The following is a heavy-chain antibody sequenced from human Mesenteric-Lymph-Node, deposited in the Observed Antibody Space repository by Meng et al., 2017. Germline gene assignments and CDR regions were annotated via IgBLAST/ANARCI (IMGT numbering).Heavy chain of an antibody. V-gene: IGHV4-39*07. D-gene: IGHD3-3*02. Sequence: LHMQEPGPGMVHPSKTLSLTCTISGGSITSTSSYWGWVRQPPGKGLEWIGSIYYRGSTNYNPSLKSRISMSVDMSKNQFSLKVNSVTAADTAIYYCVISSHNWGQGTLVTVSS. CDR1: GGSITSTSSY. J-gene: IGHJ4*02. CDR3: VISSHN. CDR2: IYYRGST.